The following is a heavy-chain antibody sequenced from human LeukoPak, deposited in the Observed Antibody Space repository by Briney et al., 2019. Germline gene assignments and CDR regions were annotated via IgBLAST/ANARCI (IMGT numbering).Heavy chain of an antibody. CDR1: GFTFSTYA. J-gene: IGHJ4*02. CDR2: ISSDGTKK. V-gene: IGHV3-30-3*01. Sequence: AGGSPRLSCAGSGFTFSTYAMHWVRQAPGKGLEWVAVISSDGTKKYYADSVKGRFTISRDNAKNSLYLQMNSLRAEDTAVYYCANTKQFEYWGQGTLVTVSS. CDR3: ANTKQFEY. D-gene: IGHD1-1*01.